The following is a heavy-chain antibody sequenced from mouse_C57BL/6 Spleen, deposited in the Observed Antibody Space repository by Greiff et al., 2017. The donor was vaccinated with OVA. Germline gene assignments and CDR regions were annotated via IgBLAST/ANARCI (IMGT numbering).Heavy chain of an antibody. D-gene: IGHD2-4*01. CDR2: ISDGGSYT. CDR3: ARDPDYDEGYYFDY. Sequence: DVKLVESGGGLVKPGGSLKLSCAASGFTFSSYAMSWVRQTPEKRLEWVATISDGGSYTYYPDNVKGRFTISRDNAKNNLYLQMSHLKSEDTAMYYCARDPDYDEGYYFDYWGQGTTLTVSS. J-gene: IGHJ2*01. V-gene: IGHV5-4*01. CDR1: GFTFSSYA.